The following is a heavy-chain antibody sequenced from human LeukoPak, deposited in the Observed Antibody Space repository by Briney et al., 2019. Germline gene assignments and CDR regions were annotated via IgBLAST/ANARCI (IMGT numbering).Heavy chain of an antibody. CDR2: ISAYNGNT. J-gene: IGHJ3*02. V-gene: IGHV1-18*01. D-gene: IGHD3-10*01. CDR1: GYTFTSYG. CDR3: AGITYGSGSYVPDAFDI. Sequence: ASVKVSCKASGYTFTSYGISWVRQAPGQGLEWMGCISAYNGNTNYAQKLQGRVTMTTDTSTSTAYMELRSLRSDDTAVYYCAGITYGSGSYVPDAFDIWGQGTMVTVSS.